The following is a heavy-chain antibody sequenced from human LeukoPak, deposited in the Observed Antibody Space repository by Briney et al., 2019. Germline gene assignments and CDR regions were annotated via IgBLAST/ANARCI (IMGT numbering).Heavy chain of an antibody. CDR3: AKDSSSSNYYYGMDI. J-gene: IGHJ6*02. CDR1: GFTFSSYA. V-gene: IGHV3-23*01. D-gene: IGHD6-13*01. Sequence: PGGSLRLSCAASGFTFSSYAMSWVRQAPGKGLEWVSAISGSGGSTYYADSVKGRFTMSRDNSKNTLYLQMNSLRAEDTAVYYCAKDSSSSNYYYGMDIWGQGTTVTVSS. CDR2: ISGSGGST.